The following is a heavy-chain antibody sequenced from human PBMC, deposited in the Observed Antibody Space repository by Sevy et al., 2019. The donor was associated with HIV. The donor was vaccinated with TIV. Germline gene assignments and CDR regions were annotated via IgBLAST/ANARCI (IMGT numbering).Heavy chain of an antibody. Sequence: GGSLRLSCAASGFTSSSYAMNWVRQPPGRGLEWVSTLSDSGVSTYYADSVKGRFTISRDNSKNILYLQMNSLRAEDTAVYYCARDRAASATGTLFDYWGQGTLVTVSS. V-gene: IGHV3-23*01. J-gene: IGHJ4*02. CDR1: GFTSSSYA. CDR2: LSDSGVST. CDR3: ARDRAASATGTLFDY. D-gene: IGHD3-9*01.